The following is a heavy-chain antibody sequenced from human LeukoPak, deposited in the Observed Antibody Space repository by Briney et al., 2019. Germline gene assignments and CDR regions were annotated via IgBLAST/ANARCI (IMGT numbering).Heavy chain of an antibody. CDR3: ARVRPDDILTGYPSEFDY. D-gene: IGHD3-9*01. J-gene: IGHJ4*02. CDR2: ISAYNGNT. Sequence: ASVKVSCKASGYTFTSYGISWVRQAPGQGLEWMGWISAYNGNTNYAQKLQGRVTMTTDTSTSTAYKELRSLRSDDTAVYYCARVRPDDILTGYPSEFDYWGQGTLVTVSS. V-gene: IGHV1-18*01. CDR1: GYTFTSYG.